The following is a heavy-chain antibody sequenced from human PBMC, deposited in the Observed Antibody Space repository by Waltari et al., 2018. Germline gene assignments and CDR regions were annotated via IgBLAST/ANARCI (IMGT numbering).Heavy chain of an antibody. CDR1: GGTFSSYA. J-gene: IGHJ3*02. CDR2: TIPIFGTA. V-gene: IGHV1-69*13. Sequence: QVQLVQSGAEVKKPGSSVKVSCKASGGTFSSYAISWVRQAPGQGLEWMGGTIPIFGTANDAQKFQGRVTITADEATSTAYMELSSLRSEDTAVYYCARQYSGYDFRAFDIWGQGTMVTVSS. D-gene: IGHD5-12*01. CDR3: ARQYSGYDFRAFDI.